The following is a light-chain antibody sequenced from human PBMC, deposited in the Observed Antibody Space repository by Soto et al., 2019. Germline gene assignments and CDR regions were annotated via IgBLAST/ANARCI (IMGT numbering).Light chain of an antibody. J-gene: IGKJ1*01. CDR2: GAS. V-gene: IGKV3-20*01. Sequence: EIVLTQSPGTVSLSPGERATLSCRASQRVSSNYVAWFQQKTGQAPRLLIHGASERATGIPDRFSGSGSGTDFTLTISGLEPEDFAVYYYQQYGRSPWTFGQGTKVDFK. CDR1: QRVSSNY. CDR3: QQYGRSPWT.